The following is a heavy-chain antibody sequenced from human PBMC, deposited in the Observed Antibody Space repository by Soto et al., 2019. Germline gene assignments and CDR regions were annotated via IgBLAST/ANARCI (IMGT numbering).Heavy chain of an antibody. J-gene: IGHJ4*02. CDR2: ISYDGREI. D-gene: IGHD3-9*01. CDR1: GLTFNIFA. CDR3: ASDPLAVTGSFVDY. Sequence: GGSLRLSCAASGLTFNIFAFHWVRQAPGKWLEWLSVISYDGREIHYSESVKGRFTISRDSSTNTVYLQMNSLRNEDTAVYYCASDPLAVTGSFVDYWGQGXLVTVYS. V-gene: IGHV3-30-3*01.